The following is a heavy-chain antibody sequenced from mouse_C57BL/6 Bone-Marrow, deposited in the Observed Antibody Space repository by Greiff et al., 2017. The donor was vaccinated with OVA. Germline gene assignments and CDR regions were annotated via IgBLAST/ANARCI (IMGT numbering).Heavy chain of an antibody. J-gene: IGHJ3*01. Sequence: EVQLQQSGPVLVKPGASVKMSCKASGYTFTDYYMNWVKQSHGKSLEWIGVINPYNGGTSYNQKFKGKATLTVDKSSSTAYMELISLTSEDSAVYYCARVAFSFAYWGQGTLVTVSA. V-gene: IGHV1-19*01. CDR2: INPYNGGT. CDR1: GYTFTDYY. CDR3: ARVAFSFAY.